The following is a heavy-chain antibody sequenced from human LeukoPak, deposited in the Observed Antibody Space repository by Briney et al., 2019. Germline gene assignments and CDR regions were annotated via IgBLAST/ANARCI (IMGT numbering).Heavy chain of an antibody. D-gene: IGHD6-19*01. V-gene: IGHV3-48*01. Sequence: PGGSLRLSCAASGFTFSSYSMNWVRQAPGKGLEWVSYISSSSSTIYYADSVKGRFTISRDNAKNSLYLQMNSLRAEDTAVYYCAKSTSGWSFDSWGQGTPVSVSS. J-gene: IGHJ4*02. CDR2: ISSSSSTI. CDR3: AKSTSGWSFDS. CDR1: GFTFSSYS.